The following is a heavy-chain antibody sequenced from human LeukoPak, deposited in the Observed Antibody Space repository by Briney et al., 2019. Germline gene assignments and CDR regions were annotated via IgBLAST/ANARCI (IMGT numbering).Heavy chain of an antibody. CDR2: INPNSGGT. CDR3: ARLDIVVVPAAVDYYYGMDA. D-gene: IGHD2-2*03. V-gene: IGHV1-2*02. CDR1: GYTFTGYY. J-gene: IGHJ6*02. Sequence: ASVKVSCKASGYTFTGYYMHWVRQAPGQGLEWMGWINPNSGGTNYAQKFQGRVTMTRDTSISTAYMELSRLRSDDTAVYYCARLDIVVVPAAVDYYYGMDAWGQGTTVTVSS.